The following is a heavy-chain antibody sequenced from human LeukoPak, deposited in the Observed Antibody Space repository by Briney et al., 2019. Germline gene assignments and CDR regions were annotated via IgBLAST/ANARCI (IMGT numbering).Heavy chain of an antibody. Sequence: GRSLRLSCAASGFTFSSNGMHWVRQAPGKGLEWVAVISYDGTNKYYAVSVKGRFTISRDNSKNTLHLQMNSLRGEDTAVYYCAKEEEGHEYYFDDWGQGTLVTVSS. V-gene: IGHV3-30*18. CDR1: GFTFSSNG. J-gene: IGHJ4*02. CDR2: ISYDGTNK. CDR3: AKEEEGHEYYFDD.